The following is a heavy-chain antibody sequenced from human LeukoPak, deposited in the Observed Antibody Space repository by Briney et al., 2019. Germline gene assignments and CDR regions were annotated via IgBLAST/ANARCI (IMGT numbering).Heavy chain of an antibody. CDR3: ARVIGPAAAEDAFDI. CDR1: GFSLSNFW. J-gene: IGHJ3*02. Sequence: GGSLRLSCTPSGFSLSNFWMSWVRQAPGKGLEWLANIRYDGGSKYYLDSMRGRLTISRDNAKNSLYLQMNSLRAEDTAVYYCARVIGPAAAEDAFDIWGQGTMVTVSS. CDR2: IRYDGGSK. V-gene: IGHV3-7*01. D-gene: IGHD6-13*01.